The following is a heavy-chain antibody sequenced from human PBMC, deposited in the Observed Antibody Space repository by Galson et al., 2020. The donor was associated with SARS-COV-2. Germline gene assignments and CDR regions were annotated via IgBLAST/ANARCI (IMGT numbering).Heavy chain of an antibody. J-gene: IGHJ3*02. CDR3: ARGKFSTIFGVVINDAFDI. D-gene: IGHD3-3*01. V-gene: IGHV4-34*01. Sequence: SETLSLTCAVYGGYFSGYYWSWIRQPPGKGLEWIGEINHNGSTNYNPSLKSRVTISVDTSKNQFSLKLSSVTAADTAVYYCARGKFSTIFGVVINDAFDIWGQGTMVTVSS. CDR2: INHNGST. CDR1: GGYFSGYY.